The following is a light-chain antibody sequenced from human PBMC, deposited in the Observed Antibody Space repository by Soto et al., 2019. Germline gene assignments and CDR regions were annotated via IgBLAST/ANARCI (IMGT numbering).Light chain of an antibody. CDR2: DAS. CDR1: QSVSSY. CDR3: QQYHNWPIT. V-gene: IGKV3-15*01. J-gene: IGKJ5*01. Sequence: EIVLTQSPATLSLPLGESATLSFRASQSVSSYLAWYQQKPGQGPRLLIYDASTRATGISARFSGSGSGTEFTLTISSLQSEDFAVYYCQQYHNWPITFGQGTRLEIK.